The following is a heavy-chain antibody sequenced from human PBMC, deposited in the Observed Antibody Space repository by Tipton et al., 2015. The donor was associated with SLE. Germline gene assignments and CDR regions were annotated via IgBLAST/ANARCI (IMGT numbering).Heavy chain of an antibody. CDR3: ANSGGDQSFDY. CDR1: GFTFSSYE. CDR2: ISSSGSTI. J-gene: IGHJ4*02. D-gene: IGHD2-21*01. V-gene: IGHV3-48*03. Sequence: GSLRLSCAASGFTFSSYEMNWVRQAPGKGLEWVSYISSSGSTIYYADSVKGRFTISRDNAKNSLYLQMNSLRAEDTALYYCANSGGDQSFDYWGQGTLVTVSS.